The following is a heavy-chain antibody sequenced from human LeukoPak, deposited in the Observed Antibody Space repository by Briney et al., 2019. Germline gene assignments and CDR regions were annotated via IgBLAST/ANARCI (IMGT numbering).Heavy chain of an antibody. D-gene: IGHD4-17*01. Sequence: GGSLRLSCAASGFTFSSYAMSWVRQAPGKGLEWVSAISDNSGSTYYADSVKGRFTISRDNSKNTLYLQMNSLRAEDTAVYYCRSYGDYVDYWGQGTLVTVSS. CDR1: GFTFSSYA. CDR2: ISDNSGST. J-gene: IGHJ4*02. V-gene: IGHV3-23*01. CDR3: RSYGDYVDY.